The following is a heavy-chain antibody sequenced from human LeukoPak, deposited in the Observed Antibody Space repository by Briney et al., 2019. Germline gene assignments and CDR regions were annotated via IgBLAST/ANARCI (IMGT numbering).Heavy chain of an antibody. CDR3: AKDSYSGGWYYFDY. J-gene: IGHJ4*02. D-gene: IGHD6-19*01. CDR2: ISGSGGST. CDR1: GFTFSSYA. V-gene: IGHV3-23*01. Sequence: GGSLRLSCAASGFTFSSYAMSWVRQAPGKGLEWVSAISGSGGSTYHADSVKGGFTIFRDNSKNTLYLQMNSLRAEDTAVYYCAKDSYSGGWYYFDYWGQGTLVTVSS.